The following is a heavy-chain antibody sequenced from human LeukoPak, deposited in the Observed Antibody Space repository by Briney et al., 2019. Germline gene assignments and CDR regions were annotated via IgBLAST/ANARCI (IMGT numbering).Heavy chain of an antibody. J-gene: IGHJ4*02. V-gene: IGHV1-69*05. Sequence: ASVKVSCKASGGTFSSYAISWVRQAPGQGLEWMGGIIPIFGTANYAQKFQGRVTITTDESTSTAYMELSSLRSEDTAVYYCARGRWVYGDFWSGSYFDYWGQGTLVTVSS. CDR1: GGTFSSYA. CDR2: IIPIFGTA. CDR3: ARGRWVYGDFWSGSYFDY. D-gene: IGHD3-3*01.